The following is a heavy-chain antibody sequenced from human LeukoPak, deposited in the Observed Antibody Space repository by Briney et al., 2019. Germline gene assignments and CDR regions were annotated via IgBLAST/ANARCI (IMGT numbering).Heavy chain of an antibody. CDR3: ARTPSGSYYPGYFDY. CDR2: ISGSGGST. V-gene: IGHV3-23*01. D-gene: IGHD1-26*01. J-gene: IGHJ4*02. CDR1: GFTFSSYA. Sequence: GGSLRLSCAASGFTFSSYALGWVRHAPGKGLKWVAAISGSGGSTYYEDSVKGRFTISRDNSKNTLHLQMNSLRVDDTAVYYCARTPSGSYYPGYFDYWGQGTLVTVSS.